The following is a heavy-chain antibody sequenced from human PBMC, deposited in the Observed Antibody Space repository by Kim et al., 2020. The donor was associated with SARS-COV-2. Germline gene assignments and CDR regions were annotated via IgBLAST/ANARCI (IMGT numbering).Heavy chain of an antibody. D-gene: IGHD5-18*01. CDR1: GGSISSYY. CDR3: ARGIQLWSF. CDR2: IYYSGST. J-gene: IGHJ4*02. Sequence: SETLSLTCTVSGGSISSYYWSWIRQPPGKGLEWIGYIYYSGSTNYNPSLKSRVTISVDTSKNQFSLKLSSVTAADTAVYYCARGIQLWSFWGQGTLVTVSS. V-gene: IGHV4-59*01.